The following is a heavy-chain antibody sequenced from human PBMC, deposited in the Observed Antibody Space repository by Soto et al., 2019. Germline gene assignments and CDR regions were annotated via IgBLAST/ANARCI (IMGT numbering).Heavy chain of an antibody. J-gene: IGHJ6*02. CDR1: GGTFSSYA. V-gene: IGHV1-69*13. Sequence: SVKVSCKASGGTFSSYAISWVRQAPGQGLEWMGGIIPIFGTANYAQKFQGRVTITADESTSTAYMELSSLRSEDTAVYYCAGGVITWRREVYYYYGMGVWGQGTTVTVSS. CDR3: AGGVITWRREVYYYYGMGV. CDR2: IIPIFGTA. D-gene: IGHD3-16*01.